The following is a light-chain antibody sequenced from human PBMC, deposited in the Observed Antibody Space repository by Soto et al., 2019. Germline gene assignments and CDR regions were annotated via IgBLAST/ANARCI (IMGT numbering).Light chain of an antibody. CDR2: EVN. CDR1: SSDVGNYNY. CDR3: SSYTSSSTLYV. J-gene: IGLJ1*01. Sequence: QSALTQPASVSGSPGQSITISCTGTSSDVGNYNYVPWYQQHPGKAPKLMICEVNKRPSGVSNRFSGSKSGDTASLTISGLQAEDEADYYCSSYTSSSTLYVFGTGTKVTVL. V-gene: IGLV2-14*01.